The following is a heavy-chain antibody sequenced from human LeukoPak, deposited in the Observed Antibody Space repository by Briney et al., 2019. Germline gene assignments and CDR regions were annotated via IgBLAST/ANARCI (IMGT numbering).Heavy chain of an antibody. Sequence: PSETLSLTCTVSGYSISSGYYWGWLRQPPGKGLEWIGSIYHSGSTYYNPSLKSQVTISVDTSKNQFSLKLTSVTAADTAVYYCARDPPRITMVRGVIITVWNAFDIWGQGTMVTVSS. CDR2: IYHSGST. J-gene: IGHJ3*02. CDR1: GYSISSGYY. V-gene: IGHV4-38-2*02. CDR3: ARDPPRITMVRGVIITVWNAFDI. D-gene: IGHD3-10*01.